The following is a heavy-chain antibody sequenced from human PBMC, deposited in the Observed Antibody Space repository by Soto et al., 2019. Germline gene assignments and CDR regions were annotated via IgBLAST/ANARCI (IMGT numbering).Heavy chain of an antibody. CDR1: GFTFSRFW. Sequence: PGGSLRLSCAASGFTFSRFWMHWVRQAPGKGLVWVARIDNAASTTSYADSVKGRFTISGDNAKETLYLQMNNLRVEDTAVYYCAKDQGSSWYEIDYWGQGTLVTVCS. D-gene: IGHD6-13*01. V-gene: IGHV3-74*01. J-gene: IGHJ4*02. CDR3: AKDQGSSWYEIDY. CDR2: IDNAASTT.